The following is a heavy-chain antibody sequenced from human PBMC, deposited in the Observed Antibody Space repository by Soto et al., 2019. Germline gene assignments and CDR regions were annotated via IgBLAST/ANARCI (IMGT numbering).Heavy chain of an antibody. CDR1: GDSISNGGYY. CDR3: ARLGFYYQSLDP. CDR2: SYYGSSS. D-gene: IGHD2-2*01. Sequence: SETLSLTCTVSGDSISNGGYYWTWIRQLPGQGLEWIGYSYYGSSSYYNPSLSSRVSISIDASKNQFSLKLSSVTASDTAVYYCARLGFYYQSLDPWGHGTLVTVSS. J-gene: IGHJ5*02. V-gene: IGHV4-30-4*08.